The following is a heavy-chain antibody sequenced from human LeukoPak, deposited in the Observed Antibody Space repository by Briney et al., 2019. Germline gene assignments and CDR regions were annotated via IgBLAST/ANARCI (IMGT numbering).Heavy chain of an antibody. V-gene: IGHV4-31*03. J-gene: IGHJ4*02. Sequence: SETLSLTCTVSGGSISSGGYYWSWLRQHPGKGLEVIGYIFYSGTTYYNPSLKSRVSISLDTSLNQFSLKVISVTAADTAVYYCAKDHGFYSGGWNPLFDYWGQGTLVTVSS. CDR1: GGSISSGGYY. CDR3: AKDHGFYSGGWNPLFDY. CDR2: IFYSGTT. D-gene: IGHD6-19*01.